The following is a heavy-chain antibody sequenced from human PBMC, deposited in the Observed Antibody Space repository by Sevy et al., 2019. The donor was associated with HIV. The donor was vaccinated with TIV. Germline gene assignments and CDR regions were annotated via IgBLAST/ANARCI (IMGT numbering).Heavy chain of an antibody. CDR1: NYSISSGYY. V-gene: IGHV4-38-2*01. Sequence: SETLSLTCAVSNYSISSGYYWGWIRQPPGKGLGWIGNGYHGGSTYYNPSLQSRVTISLDTSKNHFSLRLRSVTAADTAVYYCARASGGDRLDYYGMDVWGQGTTVTVSS. CDR3: ARASGGDRLDYYGMDV. D-gene: IGHD2-21*02. J-gene: IGHJ6*02. CDR2: GYHGGST.